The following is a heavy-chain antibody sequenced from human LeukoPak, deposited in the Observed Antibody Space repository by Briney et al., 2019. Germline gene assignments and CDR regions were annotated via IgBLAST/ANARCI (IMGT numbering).Heavy chain of an antibody. CDR2: MNPNSGNT. CDR1: GYTFTSYD. J-gene: IGHJ4*02. Sequence: ASVKVSCKASGYTFTSYDINWVRQAPGQGLEWMGWMNPNSGNTGYAQKFQGRVTMTRNTSISTAYMELSSLRSEDTAVYYCVSYCSGGSCLFDYWGQGTLVTVSS. V-gene: IGHV1-8*01. CDR3: VSYCSGGSCLFDY. D-gene: IGHD2-15*01.